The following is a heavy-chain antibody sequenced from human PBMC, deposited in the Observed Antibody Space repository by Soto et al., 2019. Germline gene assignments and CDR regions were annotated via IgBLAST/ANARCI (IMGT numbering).Heavy chain of an antibody. V-gene: IGHV4-39*01. D-gene: IGHD3-9*01. CDR3: GRLEGLATISYYFDY. Sequence: SETLSLTCTVSGGSNSSSSYYWGWLRQPPGKGLEWIGSIYYSGSTYYNPSLESRVTISVDKSKNQFSLKLMSLSAADTAVYYCGRLEGLATISYYFDYWGQGALVTVSS. J-gene: IGHJ4*02. CDR2: IYYSGST. CDR1: GGSNSSSSYY.